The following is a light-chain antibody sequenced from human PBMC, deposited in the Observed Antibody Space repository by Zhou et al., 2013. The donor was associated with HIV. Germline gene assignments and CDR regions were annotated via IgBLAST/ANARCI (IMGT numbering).Light chain of an antibody. CDR2: AAS. J-gene: IGKJ4*01. Sequence: DIVLTQSPGTLPLSPGERATLSCRASQSVKNNQLAWYQQNLGQAPRLLIYAASSRATGIPDRFSGSASGTEFTLTISSLQPEDLAVYYCQQYNHWPPLTFGGGTKVEIK. CDR1: QSVKNNQ. CDR3: QQYNHWPPLT. V-gene: IGKV3-20*01.